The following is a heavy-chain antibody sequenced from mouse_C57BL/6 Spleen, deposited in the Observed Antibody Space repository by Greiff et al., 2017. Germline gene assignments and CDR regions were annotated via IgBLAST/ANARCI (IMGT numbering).Heavy chain of an antibody. Sequence: QVQLQQPGAELVMPGASVKLSCKASGYTFTSYWMHWVKQRPGQGLEWIGEIDPSDSYTNYNQKFKGKSTLTVDKSSSTADMQLSSLTSEDSAVYYCARYGSSYGYFDVWGTGTTVTVSS. CDR3: ARYGSSYGYFDV. V-gene: IGHV1-69*01. J-gene: IGHJ1*03. CDR2: IDPSDSYT. CDR1: GYTFTSYW. D-gene: IGHD1-1*01.